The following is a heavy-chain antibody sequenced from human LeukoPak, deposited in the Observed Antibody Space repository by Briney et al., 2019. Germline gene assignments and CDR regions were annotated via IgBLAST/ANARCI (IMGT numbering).Heavy chain of an antibody. CDR1: DGPTTRDI. CDR3: ARGCSSTSCYLRMDV. Sequence: PSETLSLTCAVTDGPTTRDIWSCTPTPAMTRIHWIGRISTSGSTNYNPSLKSRLTMSIATPQNQFSLKLSSVTAADTAVYYCARGCSSTSCYLRMDVWGQGPTVTVSS. D-gene: IGHD2-2*01. V-gene: IGHV4-4*07. J-gene: IGHJ6*02. CDR2: ISTSGST.